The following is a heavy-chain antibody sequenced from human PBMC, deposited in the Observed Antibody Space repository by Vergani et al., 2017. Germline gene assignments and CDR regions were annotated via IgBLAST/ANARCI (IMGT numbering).Heavy chain of an antibody. CDR2: IIPILGIA. CDR3: ARGGSGWYRGDY. Sequence: QVQLVQSGAEVKKPGSSVKVSCKASGGTFSSYTISWVRQAPGQGLEWMGRIIPILGIANYAQKFQGRVTITADKSTSTAYMELSRLRSDDTAVYYCARGGSGWYRGDYWGQGTLVTVSS. J-gene: IGHJ4*02. CDR1: GGTFSSYT. V-gene: IGHV1-69*02. D-gene: IGHD6-19*01.